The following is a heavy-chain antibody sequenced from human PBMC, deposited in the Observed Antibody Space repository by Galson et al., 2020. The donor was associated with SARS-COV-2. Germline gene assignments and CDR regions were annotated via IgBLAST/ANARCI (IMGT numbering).Heavy chain of an antibody. J-gene: IGHJ6*02. V-gene: IGHV3-9*01. CDR3: AKGGLLWSWVDGMDV. CDR1: GFTFDDYA. CDR2: ISWNSGSI. D-gene: IGHD3-10*01. Sequence: SLKISCAASGFTFDDYAMHWVRQAPGKGLEWVSGISWNSGSIGYADSVKGRFTISRDNAKNSLYLQMNSLRAEDTALYYCAKGGLLWSWVDGMDVWGQGTTVTVSS.